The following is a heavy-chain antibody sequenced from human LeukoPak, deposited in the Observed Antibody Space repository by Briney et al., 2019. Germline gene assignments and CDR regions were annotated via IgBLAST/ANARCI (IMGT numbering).Heavy chain of an antibody. CDR3: ARGGYYGSGNDFRFDP. D-gene: IGHD3-10*01. CDR2: IYYSGRST. V-gene: IGHV4-59*01. Sequence: PSETLSLTCTVSGGSISSYYWSWIRQPPGKGLEWIGYIYYSGRSTYYNPSLKSRVTISIDTSKNQFSLKLNSVTAADTAVYYCARGGYYGSGNDFRFDPWGQGTLVTVSS. J-gene: IGHJ5*02. CDR1: GGSISSYY.